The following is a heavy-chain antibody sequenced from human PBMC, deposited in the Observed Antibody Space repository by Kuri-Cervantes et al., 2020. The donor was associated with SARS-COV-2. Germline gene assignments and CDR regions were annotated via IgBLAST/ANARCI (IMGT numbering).Heavy chain of an antibody. CDR3: ARVAGEGPIYYYYMDV. V-gene: IGHV3-21*01. CDR2: ISGSGSYI. D-gene: IGHD2-21*01. J-gene: IGHJ6*03. CDR1: GGSFSSYY. Sequence: ETLSLTCAVYGGSFSSYYWGWIRQPPGKALEWVSSISGSGSYIYYADSMKGRFTISRESGGNSLYLDIHNLRGDDTAVYYCARVAGEGPIYYYYMDVWGRGTAVTVSS.